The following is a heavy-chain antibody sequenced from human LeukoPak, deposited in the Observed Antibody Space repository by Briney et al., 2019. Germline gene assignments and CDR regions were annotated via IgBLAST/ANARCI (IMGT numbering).Heavy chain of an antibody. Sequence: AGESLKISCEGSLYSFTNYWIAWVRPMPGKGLEWMGIIYPSDSDTIYSPSFQGQVTISADRSISTAYLQWSSLKASDTAMYHCARLKYEQQPTVMADYWGQGTLVTVSS. CDR2: IYPSDSDT. D-gene: IGHD4-11*01. J-gene: IGHJ4*02. CDR1: LYSFTNYW. V-gene: IGHV5-51*01. CDR3: ARLKYEQQPTVMADY.